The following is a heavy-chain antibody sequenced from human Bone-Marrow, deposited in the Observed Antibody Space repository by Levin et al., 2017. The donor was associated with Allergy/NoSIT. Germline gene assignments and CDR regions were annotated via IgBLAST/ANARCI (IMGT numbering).Heavy chain of an antibody. J-gene: IGHJ4*02. V-gene: IGHV3-30*18. CDR3: AKDPQSILTGSYFGNFFDS. CDR1: GFIFNNYG. CDR2: ISFDGNIQ. Sequence: GGSLRLSCAASGFIFNNYGMHWVRQAPGKGLEWVAVISFDGNIQEYADSVRGRFTISRDNSKNTLYLQMNSLTTDDMAVYYCAKDPQSILTGSYFGNFFDSWGQGTLVTVSS. D-gene: IGHD3-9*01.